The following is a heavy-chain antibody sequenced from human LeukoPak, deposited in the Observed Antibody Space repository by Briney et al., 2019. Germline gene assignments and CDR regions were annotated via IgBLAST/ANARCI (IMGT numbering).Heavy chain of an antibody. CDR3: AKAPVPAAPKHYYYYMDV. D-gene: IGHD2-2*01. CDR1: GFPFSSHW. CDR2: INSDGSEK. V-gene: IGHV3-7*01. Sequence: GGSLRLSCAASGFPFSSHWLSWFRQSPGRGLEWVAHINSDGSEKNYVDSVKGRFTISRDNARNSQFLHMNSLRAEDTAVYYCAKAPVPAAPKHYYYYMDVWGKGTTVTVSS. J-gene: IGHJ6*03.